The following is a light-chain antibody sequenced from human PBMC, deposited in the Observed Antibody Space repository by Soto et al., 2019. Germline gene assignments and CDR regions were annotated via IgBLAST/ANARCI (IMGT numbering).Light chain of an antibody. J-gene: IGLJ3*02. Sequence: QSVLTQAPSVSGAPGQRITISYAGSSSNIGGGYEVHWYQQLPGTAPKLLIYDNNHRPSGVPDRFSGSKSGTSASLAITGLQAEDEADYYCQSYDSSLSASVFGGGTKLTVL. CDR3: QSYDSSLSASV. CDR1: SSNIGGGYE. CDR2: DNN. V-gene: IGLV1-40*01.